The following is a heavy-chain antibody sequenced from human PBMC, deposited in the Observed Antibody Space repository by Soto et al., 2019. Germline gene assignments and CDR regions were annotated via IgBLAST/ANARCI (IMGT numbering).Heavy chain of an antibody. V-gene: IGHV1-18*04. J-gene: IGHJ4*02. CDR2: ISAYNGNT. CDR3: ARGLYYDILTGSQGYSDY. CDR1: GYTFTSYG. D-gene: IGHD3-9*01. Sequence: APVKVSCKASGYTFTSYGISWVRQAPGQGLEWMGWISAYNGNTNYAQKLQGRVTMTTDTSTSTAYMELRSLRSDDTAVYYCARGLYYDILTGSQGYSDYWGQGTQVTVSS.